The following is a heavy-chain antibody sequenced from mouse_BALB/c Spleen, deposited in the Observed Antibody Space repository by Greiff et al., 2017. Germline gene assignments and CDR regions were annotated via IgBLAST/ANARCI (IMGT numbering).Heavy chain of an antibody. J-gene: IGHJ4*01. CDR3: APNAMDY. V-gene: IGHV1-59*01. Sequence: QVQLQQSGAELVKPGASVKMSCKASGYTFTSYWMHWVKQRPGQGLEWIGVIDPSDSYTSYNQKFKGKATLTVDTSSSTAYMQLSSLTSEDSAVYYCAPNAMDYWGQGTSVTVSS. CDR1: GYTFTSYW. CDR2: IDPSDSYT.